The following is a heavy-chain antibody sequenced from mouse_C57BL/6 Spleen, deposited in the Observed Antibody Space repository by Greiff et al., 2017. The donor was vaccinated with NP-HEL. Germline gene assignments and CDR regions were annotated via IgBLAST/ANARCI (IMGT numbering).Heavy chain of an antibody. Sequence: EVMLVESGGGLVQPGGSMKLSCVASGFTFSNYWMNWVRQSPEKGLEWVAQIRLKSDNYATHYAESVKGRFTISRDDSKSSVYLQMNNLRAEDTAMYYCTREVYYSNYEDAMDYWGQGTSVTVSS. D-gene: IGHD2-5*01. V-gene: IGHV6-3*01. J-gene: IGHJ4*01. CDR2: IRLKSDNYAT. CDR1: GFTFSNYW. CDR3: TREVYYSNYEDAMDY.